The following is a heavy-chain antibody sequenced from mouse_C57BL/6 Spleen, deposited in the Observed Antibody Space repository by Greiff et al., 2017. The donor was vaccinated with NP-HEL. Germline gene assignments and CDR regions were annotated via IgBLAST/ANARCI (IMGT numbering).Heavy chain of an antibody. V-gene: IGHV1-54*01. D-gene: IGHD1-1*01. J-gene: IGHJ4*01. Sequence: QVQLQQSGAELVRPGTSVKVSCKASGYAFTNYLIEWVKQRPGQGLEWIGVINPGSGGTNYNEKFKGKATLTADKSASTAYMQLSSLTSEDSAVYFCARRIDYYGSSYGAMDYWGQGTSVTVSS. CDR1: GYAFTNYL. CDR3: ARRIDYYGSSYGAMDY. CDR2: INPGSGGT.